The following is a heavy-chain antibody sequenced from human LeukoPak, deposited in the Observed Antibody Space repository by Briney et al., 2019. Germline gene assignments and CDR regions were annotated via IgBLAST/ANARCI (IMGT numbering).Heavy chain of an antibody. CDR3: VVEWLRFANNWFDP. Sequence: SETLSLTCTVSGGSISSSSYYWGWIRQPPGKGLEWIGSIYYSGSTYYNPSLKSRVTISVDTSKNQFSLKLSSVTAADTAVYYCVVEWLRFANNWFDPWGQGTLVTVSS. J-gene: IGHJ5*02. CDR2: IYYSGST. D-gene: IGHD5-12*01. CDR1: GGSISSSSYY. V-gene: IGHV4-39*01.